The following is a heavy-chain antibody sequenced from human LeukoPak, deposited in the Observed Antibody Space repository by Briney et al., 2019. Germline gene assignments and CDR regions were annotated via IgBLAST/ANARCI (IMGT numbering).Heavy chain of an antibody. CDR2: MYYSGST. Sequence: SETLSLTCTVSGGSISSSSYYGGWIRQPPGKGLEWIGGMYYSGSTYYNPSLKSRVTISVDTSKNQFSLKLSSVTAADTAVYYCARALYYGSGIGVWFDPWGQGTLVTVSS. CDR3: ARALYYGSGIGVWFDP. J-gene: IGHJ5*02. V-gene: IGHV4-39*07. D-gene: IGHD3-10*01. CDR1: GGSISSSSYY.